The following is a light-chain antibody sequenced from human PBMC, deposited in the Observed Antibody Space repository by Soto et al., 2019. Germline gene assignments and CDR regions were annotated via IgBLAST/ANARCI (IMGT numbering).Light chain of an antibody. V-gene: IGKV3-20*01. CDR3: QQFSSYPLT. J-gene: IGKJ4*01. CDR2: DAS. Sequence: EFVFTQSPGTLALPPGERATLSCRASQTVRNNYLAWYQQKPGQAPRLLIYDASSRATGIPDRFSGGGSGTDFTLTISRLEPEDFAVYYCQQFSSYPLTFGGGTKVDIK. CDR1: QTVRNNY.